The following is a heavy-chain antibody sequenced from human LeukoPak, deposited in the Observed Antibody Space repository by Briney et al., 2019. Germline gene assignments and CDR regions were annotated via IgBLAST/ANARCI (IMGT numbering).Heavy chain of an antibody. CDR3: TTGESGDYYYYYGMDV. V-gene: IGHV3-15*01. J-gene: IGHJ6*02. CDR2: IKSKTDGGTT. D-gene: IGHD3-10*01. CDR1: GFTFSNAW. Sequence: GGSLRLSCAASGFTFSNAWMSWVRQAPGKGGEWVGRIKSKTDGGTTDYAAPVKGRFTISRDDSKNTLYLQMNSLKTEDTAVYYCTTGESGDYYYYYGMDVWGQGTTVTVSS.